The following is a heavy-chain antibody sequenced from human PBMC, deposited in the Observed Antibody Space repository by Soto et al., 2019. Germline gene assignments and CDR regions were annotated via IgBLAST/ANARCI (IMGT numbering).Heavy chain of an antibody. Sequence: SETLSLTCTVFGGSVSNGNYYWSWIRQPPGKGLEWIGSIYESGTTFYNPSLKTRVTISIDTSKKQFSLHLRSVTAADTAVYYCARDPSGYYWFDPWGQGTVVTVSS. CDR2: IYESGTT. J-gene: IGHJ5*02. CDR1: GGSVSNGNYY. CDR3: ARDPSGYYWFDP. D-gene: IGHD3-22*01. V-gene: IGHV4-39*07.